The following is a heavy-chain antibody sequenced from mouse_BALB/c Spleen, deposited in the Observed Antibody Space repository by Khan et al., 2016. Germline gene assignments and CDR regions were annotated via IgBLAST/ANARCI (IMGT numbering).Heavy chain of an antibody. Sequence: QIQLVQSGPELKKPGETVKISCKASGYTFTDYSMHWVKQAPGKGLKWMGWINTETGEPTYADDFKGRFAFSLETSASTAYLQINNLKNEDTATYVGARSRHYAMDYWGQGTSVTVSS. CDR2: INTETGEP. J-gene: IGHJ4*01. CDR1: GYTFTDYS. CDR3: ARSRHYAMDY. V-gene: IGHV9-2-1*01.